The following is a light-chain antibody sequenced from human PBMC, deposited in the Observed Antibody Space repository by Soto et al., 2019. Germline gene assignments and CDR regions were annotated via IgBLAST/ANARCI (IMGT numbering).Light chain of an antibody. J-gene: IGKJ1*01. CDR3: QQYYSYPRGT. CDR2: AAS. V-gene: IGKV1-8*01. Sequence: AIRMTQSPSSLSASTGDRVTINCRASQGISSYLAWYQQKPGKAPKLLIYAASTLQSGVPSRFSGSGSGTDFTLTISCLQSEDFATYYCQQYYSYPRGTFGQGTKVDIK. CDR1: QGISSY.